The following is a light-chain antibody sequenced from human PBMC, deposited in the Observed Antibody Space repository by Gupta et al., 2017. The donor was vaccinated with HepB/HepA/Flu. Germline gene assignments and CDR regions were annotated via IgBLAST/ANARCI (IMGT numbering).Light chain of an antibody. CDR2: LNSDGSH. J-gene: IGLJ2*01. Sequence: QLVLPQSPSASASLGASVKLTCTLSSGHSSYAIAWHQQQPEKGPRYLMKLNSDGSHSKGDGIPDRFSGSSSGAGRYLTLASLESEDEADYYWQTWGTGGVFGGGTKLTVL. CDR1: SGHSSYA. CDR3: QTWGTGGV. V-gene: IGLV4-69*01.